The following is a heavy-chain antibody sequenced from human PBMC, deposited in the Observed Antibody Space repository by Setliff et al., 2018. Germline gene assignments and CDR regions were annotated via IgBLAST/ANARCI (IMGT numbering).Heavy chain of an antibody. D-gene: IGHD5-18*01. CDR2: ISVYNGDT. Sequence: GASVKVSCKASGYTVRNYAFAWVRQAPGQGLEWVGWISVYNGDTDYAQKFQGRVTLTTDTSTSTAYMELRSLTSDDSAFYYCARAPSVELVTIRTNSWFTYWGQGTPVTVSS. CDR3: ARAPSVELVTIRTNSWFTY. J-gene: IGHJ4*02. CDR1: GYTVRNYA. V-gene: IGHV1-18*01.